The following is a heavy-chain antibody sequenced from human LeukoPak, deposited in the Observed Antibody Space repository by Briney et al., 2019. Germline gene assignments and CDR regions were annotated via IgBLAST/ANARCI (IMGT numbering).Heavy chain of an antibody. CDR2: IKQDGSEK. CDR1: GFSFSSYW. CDR3: ARDGGTFTFDY. Sequence: PGGSLRLSCAASGFSFSSYWMSWVRQAPGKGLEWVANIKQDGSEKYYVDSVKGRFTISRDNAKNSLYLQMNSLRAEDTAVYYCARDGGTFTFDYWGQGTLVTVSS. V-gene: IGHV3-7*01. J-gene: IGHJ4*02. D-gene: IGHD3-16*01.